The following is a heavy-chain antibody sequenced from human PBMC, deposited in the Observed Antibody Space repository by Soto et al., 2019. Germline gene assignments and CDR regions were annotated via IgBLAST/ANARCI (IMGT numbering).Heavy chain of an antibody. CDR3: ANPSEYDFWSGYWYFNY. CDR2: ISGSGGST. Sequence: GGSLRLSCAASGFTFSSYAMSWVRQAPGKGLEWVSAISGSGGSTYYADSVKGRFTISRDNSKNTLYLQMNSLRAEDTAVYYCANPSEYDFWSGYWYFNYWGQGTLVTVSS. CDR1: GFTFSSYA. D-gene: IGHD3-3*01. J-gene: IGHJ4*02. V-gene: IGHV3-23*01.